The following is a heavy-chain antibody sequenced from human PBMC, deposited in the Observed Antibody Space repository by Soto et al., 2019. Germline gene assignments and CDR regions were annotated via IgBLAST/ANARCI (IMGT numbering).Heavy chain of an antibody. CDR1: GGSFSGYY. CDR2: INHSGST. J-gene: IGHJ4*02. CDR3: ASVFDSNYIDY. D-gene: IGHD3-9*01. Sequence: SETLSLTCAVYGGSFSGYYWSWIRQPPGKGLEWIGEINHSGSTNYNPSLKSRVTISVDTSKNQFSLKLSSVTAADTAVYYCASVFDSNYIDYWGQGTLVTVSS. V-gene: IGHV4-34*01.